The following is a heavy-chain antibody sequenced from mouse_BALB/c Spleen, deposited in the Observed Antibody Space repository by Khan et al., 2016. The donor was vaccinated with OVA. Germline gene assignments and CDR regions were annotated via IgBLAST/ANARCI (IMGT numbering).Heavy chain of an antibody. V-gene: IGHV1-77*01. J-gene: IGHJ3*01. Sequence: QVQLQQSGAELARPGASVKPSCTASGYTFTDYYINWVKQRTGQGLEWIGEISPGSGDTYYNERFMGKATLTADKSSSTAYMQLSSLTAEASSVYFCARRNYFGYTFAYWGQGTLVTVSA. D-gene: IGHD1-2*01. CDR3: ARRNYFGYTFAY. CDR1: GYTFTDYY. CDR2: ISPGSGDT.